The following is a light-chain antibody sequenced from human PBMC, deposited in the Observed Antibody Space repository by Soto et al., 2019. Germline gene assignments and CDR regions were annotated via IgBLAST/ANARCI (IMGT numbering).Light chain of an antibody. CDR1: SSDVGGYNY. V-gene: IGLV2-11*01. CDR2: HVS. CDR3: CSYAGSYTWV. J-gene: IGLJ3*02. Sequence: ALTQPRSVSGSPGQSVTISCTGTSSDVGGYNYVSWYQQHPGKAPKLMIYHVSKRPSGVPDRFSGSKSGNTASLTISGLQAEDEADYYCCSYAGSYTWVFGGGTKLTVL.